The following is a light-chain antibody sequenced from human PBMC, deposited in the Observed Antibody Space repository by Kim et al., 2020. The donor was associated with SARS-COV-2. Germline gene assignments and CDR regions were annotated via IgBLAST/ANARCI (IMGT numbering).Light chain of an antibody. CDR1: QSIRTW. Sequence: DIQMTQSPSTLSAFVGDRVTITCRASQSIRTWLAWYQQQPGKASRLLVSKTSTLQSGVSSRFSGSGSETEFTLTISNLQPDDFGTYYCQQYHTYSLFGQGTKLEI. CDR3: QQYHTYSL. J-gene: IGKJ2*01. V-gene: IGKV1-5*03. CDR2: KTS.